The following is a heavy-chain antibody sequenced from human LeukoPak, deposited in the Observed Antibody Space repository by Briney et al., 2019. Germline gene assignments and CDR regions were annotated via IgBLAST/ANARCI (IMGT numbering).Heavy chain of an antibody. J-gene: IGHJ4*02. CDR1: GFIFSDYG. D-gene: IGHD2-21*01. V-gene: IGHV3-33*05. Sequence: PGGSLRLSCAAFGFIFSDYGMHWVRQAPGKGLEWVAVIQNDASTENFAYSVKGRFTISRDNSKNTVFLQMNSLRVEDTAVYYCARELSQIVWGGLDYGGQGTLVSVSS. CDR3: ARELSQIVWGGLDY. CDR2: IQNDASTE.